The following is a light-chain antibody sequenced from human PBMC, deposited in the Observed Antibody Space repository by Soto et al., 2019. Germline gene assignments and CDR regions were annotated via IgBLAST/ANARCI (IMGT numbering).Light chain of an antibody. CDR2: LGS. CDR1: QSLLQSNGYNY. Sequence: DIVMTQSPLSLPVTPGEPASISCRSSQSLLQSNGYNYLDWYLQKPGQSPQLLIFLGSSRASGVPDRFSGSGSGTDFTLKISRVEAEDVAVYYCMQALETPYTFGQGTKLEIK. CDR3: MQALETPYT. V-gene: IGKV2-28*01. J-gene: IGKJ2*01.